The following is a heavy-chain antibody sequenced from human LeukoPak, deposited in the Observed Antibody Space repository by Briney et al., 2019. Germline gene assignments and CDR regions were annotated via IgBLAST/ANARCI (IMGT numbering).Heavy chain of an antibody. CDR1: GYTFTNYG. V-gene: IGHV1-18*01. J-gene: IGHJ4*02. CDR3: ARFRATYYDILAGSGCFDY. CDR2: ISAYNGNT. D-gene: IGHD3-9*01. Sequence: ASVKVSCKASGYTFTNYGISWVRQALGQGLEWMGWISAYNGNTNYAQKLQGRVTMTTDTSTSTAYMELRSLRSDDTAVYYCARFRATYYDILAGSGCFDYWGQGTLVTVSS.